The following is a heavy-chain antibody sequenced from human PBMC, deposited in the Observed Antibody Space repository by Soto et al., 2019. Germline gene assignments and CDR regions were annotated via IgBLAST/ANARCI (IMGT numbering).Heavy chain of an antibody. Sequence: QLQLQESGPGLVKPSETLSLTCTVSGGSISSSSYYWGWIRQPPGKGLEWIGSIYYSGSTYYNQSLKSRVTISVDKSKNKFSVTLSSVTAADRAVYYCARLRWDSSGWKAFDIWGQGTMVTVSS. CDR3: ARLRWDSSGWKAFDI. J-gene: IGHJ3*02. V-gene: IGHV4-39*01. D-gene: IGHD6-19*01. CDR1: GGSISSSSYY. CDR2: IYYSGST.